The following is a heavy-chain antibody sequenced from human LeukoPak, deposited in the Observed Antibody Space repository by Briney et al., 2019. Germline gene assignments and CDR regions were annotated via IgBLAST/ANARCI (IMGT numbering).Heavy chain of an antibody. V-gene: IGHV4-4*02. J-gene: IGHJ4*02. D-gene: IGHD3-10*01. CDR3: ARAQEEYGSGSYDY. Sequence: SGTLSLTCAVSGGSISRSNWWSWVRQPPGKGLEWIGSIYHSGSTYYNPSLKSRVTISVDTSKNQFSLKLSSVTAADTAVYYCARAQEEYGSGSYDYWGQGTLVTVSS. CDR2: IYHSGST. CDR1: GGSISRSNW.